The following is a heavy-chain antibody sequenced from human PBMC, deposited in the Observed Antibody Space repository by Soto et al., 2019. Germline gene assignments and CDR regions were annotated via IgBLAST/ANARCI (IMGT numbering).Heavy chain of an antibody. CDR2: ISYDGSNK. J-gene: IGHJ6*02. CDR3: ARVEYYYDSSGYFPAPPYYYYGMDV. Sequence: PGGSLRLSCAASGFTFRSYAMFWVRQAPGKGLEWVAVISYDGSNKYYADSVKGRFTISRDNFKSTLYLQMNSLRAEDTAVYYCARVEYYYDSSGYFPAPPYYYYGMDVWGQGTTVTVSS. D-gene: IGHD3-22*01. CDR1: GFTFRSYA. V-gene: IGHV3-30-3*01.